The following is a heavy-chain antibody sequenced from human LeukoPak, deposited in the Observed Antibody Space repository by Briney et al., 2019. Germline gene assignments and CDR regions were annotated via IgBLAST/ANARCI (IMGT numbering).Heavy chain of an antibody. J-gene: IGHJ4*02. CDR1: GFTFSSYE. Sequence: QTGGSLSLSCAASGFTFSSYEMNWVRQAPGKGLEWVSYISSSGSTIYYADSVKGRFTISRDNAKNSLYLQMNSLRAEDTAVYYCASRSGGSEYRPYYFDYWGQGTLVTVSS. CDR3: ASRSGGSEYRPYYFDY. V-gene: IGHV3-48*03. CDR2: ISSSGSTI. D-gene: IGHD2-15*01.